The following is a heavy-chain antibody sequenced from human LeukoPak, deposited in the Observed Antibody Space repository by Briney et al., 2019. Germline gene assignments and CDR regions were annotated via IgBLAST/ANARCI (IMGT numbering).Heavy chain of an antibody. Sequence: PGGSLRLSCEASGFPFSSYGIGWVRQAPGKGLEWVSSISSGSGYIYYADSVKGRFTISRDNAKNSLFLQMNSLRAEDTAVYYCARDSDSGSAYYYYMDVWGKGTTVTVSS. J-gene: IGHJ6*03. CDR3: ARDSDSGSAYYYYMDV. CDR2: ISSGSGYI. D-gene: IGHD3-22*01. V-gene: IGHV3-21*01. CDR1: GFPFSSYG.